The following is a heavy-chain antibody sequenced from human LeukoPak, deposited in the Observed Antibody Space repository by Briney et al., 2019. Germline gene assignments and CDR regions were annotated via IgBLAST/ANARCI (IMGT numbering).Heavy chain of an antibody. D-gene: IGHD4-23*01. CDR1: RFTFSDYY. Sequence: GGSLRLSCAASRFTFSDYYLSWIRQAPGXGLEWVSYISSSTSYTNYADSVKGRFTISRDNAKNSLYLQMNSLRAEDTAVYYCAREKSDRGGKETFDYWGQGTLVTVSS. CDR2: ISSSTSYT. CDR3: AREKSDRGGKETFDY. V-gene: IGHV3-11*06. J-gene: IGHJ4*02.